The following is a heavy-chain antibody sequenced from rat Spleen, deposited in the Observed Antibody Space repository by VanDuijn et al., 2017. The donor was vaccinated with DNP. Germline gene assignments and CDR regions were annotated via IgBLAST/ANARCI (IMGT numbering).Heavy chain of an antibody. D-gene: IGHD4-3*01. CDR3: IRWNSGHFDF. CDR2: IGSDGYAP. Sequence: EVQLVESGGGLVQPGRSLKLSCAGSGFTFSDYNLAWVRQAPKKGLEWVAYIGSDGYAPYYGDSVKGRFAISRDNAKSTLYLQMNSLRSEDMATYYCIRWNSGHFDFWGQGVMVTVSS. CDR1: GFTFSDYN. J-gene: IGHJ2*01. V-gene: IGHV5-22*01.